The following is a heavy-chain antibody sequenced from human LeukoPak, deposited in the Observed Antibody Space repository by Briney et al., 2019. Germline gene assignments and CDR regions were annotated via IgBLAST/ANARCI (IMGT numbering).Heavy chain of an antibody. J-gene: IGHJ4*02. CDR3: ATDPINSGYDFAYEQWLCHLSY. D-gene: IGHD5-12*01. V-gene: IGHV1-24*01. CDR2: FDPEDGET. CDR1: GYTLTELS. Sequence: ASVKVSCKVSGYTLTELSMHWVRQAPGKGLEWMGGFDPEDGETIYAQKFQGRVTMTEDTSTDTAYMELSSLRSEDTAVYYCATDPINSGYDFAYEQWLCHLSYWGQGTLVTVSS.